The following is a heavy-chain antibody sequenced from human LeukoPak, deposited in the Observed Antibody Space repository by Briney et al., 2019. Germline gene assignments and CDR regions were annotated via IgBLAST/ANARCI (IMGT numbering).Heavy chain of an antibody. Sequence: GASVKVPCKASGYTFSGYYMHWVRQAPGQGLEWMGWINPNTGGTNYAQKFQGRVTMTRDTSISTTYMELSRLRSDDTAVYYCASQPYYFDSSGYYDYWGQGTLVTVSS. CDR2: INPNTGGT. D-gene: IGHD3-22*01. V-gene: IGHV1-2*02. CDR3: ASQPYYFDSSGYYDY. CDR1: GYTFSGYY. J-gene: IGHJ4*02.